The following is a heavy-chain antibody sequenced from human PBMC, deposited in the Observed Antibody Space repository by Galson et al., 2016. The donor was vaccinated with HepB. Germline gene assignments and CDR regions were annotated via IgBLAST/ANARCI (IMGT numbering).Heavy chain of an antibody. Sequence: SLRLSCATSGFTFNNYAMSWVRQAPGKGLEWVSGTSFSGTSTYYADSVKGRFTISRDNSNNTMYLQMNSLRAEETARYYCAKDLYDIWSGHSPGYFFDSWGQGTLVTVSS. CDR3: AKDLYDIWSGHSPGYFFDS. D-gene: IGHD3-3*01. CDR2: TSFSGTST. J-gene: IGHJ4*02. V-gene: IGHV3-23*01. CDR1: GFTFNNYA.